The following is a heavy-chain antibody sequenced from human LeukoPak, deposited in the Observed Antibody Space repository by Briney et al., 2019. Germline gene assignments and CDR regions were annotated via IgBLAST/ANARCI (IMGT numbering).Heavy chain of an antibody. J-gene: IGHJ3*02. CDR2: IYYSGST. Sequence: SETLSLTCTVSGGSISSSSYYWGWIRQPPGKGLEWIGSIYYSGSTYYNPSLKSRVTISVDTPKNQFSLNLSSVTAADTAVYYCARKLIRRGAFDIWGQGTMVTVSS. D-gene: IGHD5-12*01. CDR3: ARKLIRRGAFDI. V-gene: IGHV4-39*07. CDR1: GGSISSSSYY.